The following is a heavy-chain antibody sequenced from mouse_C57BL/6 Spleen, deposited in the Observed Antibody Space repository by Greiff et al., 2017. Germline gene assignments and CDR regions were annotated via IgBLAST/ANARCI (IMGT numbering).Heavy chain of an antibody. J-gene: IGHJ2*01. CDR3: ARVSEGYFDY. CDR2: SRNKANDYTT. Sequence: EVMLVESGGGLVQSGRSLRLSCATSGFTFSDFYMEWVRQAPGKGLEWIAASRNKANDYTTEYSASVKGRFIVSRYTSQSILYLQMNALRAEDTAIYYCARVSEGYFDYWGQGTTLTVSA. CDR1: GFTFSDFY. V-gene: IGHV7-1*01.